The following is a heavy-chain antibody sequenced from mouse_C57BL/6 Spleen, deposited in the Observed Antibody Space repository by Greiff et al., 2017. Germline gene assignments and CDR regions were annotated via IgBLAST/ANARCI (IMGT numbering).Heavy chain of an antibody. D-gene: IGHD1-1*01. J-gene: IGHJ1*03. CDR3: TRPVVADWYFDV. CDR1: GYTFTDYE. V-gene: IGHV1-15*01. CDR2: IDPETGGT. Sequence: VQLQQSGAELVRPGASVTLSCKASGYTFTDYEMHWVKQTPVHGLEWIGAIDPETGGTAYNQKFKGKAILTADKSSSTAYMELRSLTSEDSAVYYCTRPVVADWYFDVWGTGTTVTVSS.